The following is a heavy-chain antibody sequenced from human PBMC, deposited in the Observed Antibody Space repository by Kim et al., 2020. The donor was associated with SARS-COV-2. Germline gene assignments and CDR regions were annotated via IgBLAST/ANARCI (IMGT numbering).Heavy chain of an antibody. J-gene: IGHJ4*02. CDR3: ARRGASGSYYWNY. V-gene: IGHV4-39*01. Sequence: YDPSLKARVTTSVDTSKNQFSLKLSSVTAADTAVYYCARRGASGSYYWNYWGQGTLVTVSS. D-gene: IGHD1-26*01.